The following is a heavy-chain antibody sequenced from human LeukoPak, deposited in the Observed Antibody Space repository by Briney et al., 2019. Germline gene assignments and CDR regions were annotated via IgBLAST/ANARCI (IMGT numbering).Heavy chain of an antibody. Sequence: GGSLRLSCAASGFTFSSYGMSWVRQAPGKGLEWVSAISGSGGSTYYADSVKGRFTISRDNSKNTLYLQMNSLRAEDTAVYYCASTVNYYDSSGYYYVGWGFDYWGQGTLVTVSS. CDR1: GFTFSSYG. CDR3: ASTVNYYDSSGYYYVGWGFDY. CDR2: ISGSGGST. V-gene: IGHV3-23*01. J-gene: IGHJ4*02. D-gene: IGHD3-22*01.